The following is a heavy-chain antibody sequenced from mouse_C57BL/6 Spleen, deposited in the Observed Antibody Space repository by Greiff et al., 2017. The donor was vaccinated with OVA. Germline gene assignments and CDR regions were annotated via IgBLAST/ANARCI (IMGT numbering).Heavy chain of an antibody. CDR2: INPNNGGT. D-gene: IGHD2-1*01. CDR3: ARDYYGKRFDV. V-gene: IGHV1-26*01. Sequence: EVQLQQSGPELVKPGASVKISCKASGYTFTDYYMNWVKQSHGKSLEWIGDINPNNGGTSYNQKFKGKATLTVDKSSSTAYMELRSLTSEDSAVYYCARDYYGKRFDVWGTGTTVTVSS. CDR1: GYTFTDYY. J-gene: IGHJ1*03.